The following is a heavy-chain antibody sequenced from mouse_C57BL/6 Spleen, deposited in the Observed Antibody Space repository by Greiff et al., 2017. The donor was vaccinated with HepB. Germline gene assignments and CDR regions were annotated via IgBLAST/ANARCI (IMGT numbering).Heavy chain of an antibody. J-gene: IGHJ2*01. Sequence: VQLKQPGAELVRPGTSVKLSCKASGYTFTSYWMHWVKQRPGQGLEWIGVIDPSDSYTNYNQKFKGKATLTVDTSSSTAYMQLSSLTSEDSAVYYCARGGYYYGSSYDYWGQGTTLTVSS. CDR2: IDPSDSYT. CDR3: ARGGYYYGSSYDY. D-gene: IGHD1-1*01. CDR1: GYTFTSYW. V-gene: IGHV1-59*01.